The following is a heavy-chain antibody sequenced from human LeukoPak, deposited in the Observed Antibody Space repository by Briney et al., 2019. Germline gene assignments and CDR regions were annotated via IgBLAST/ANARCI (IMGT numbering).Heavy chain of an antibody. D-gene: IGHD1-26*01. CDR3: ARGWEVTPDY. J-gene: IGHJ4*02. CDR1: GGSISSYY. Sequence: SETLSLTCTVSGGSISSYYWSWIRQPPGKGLEWIGYLYDSGSTNYNPSLKSRVTISVDTSKNQFSLKLSSVTAADTAVYYCARGWEVTPDYWGQGTLVTVSS. CDR2: LYDSGST. V-gene: IGHV4-59*12.